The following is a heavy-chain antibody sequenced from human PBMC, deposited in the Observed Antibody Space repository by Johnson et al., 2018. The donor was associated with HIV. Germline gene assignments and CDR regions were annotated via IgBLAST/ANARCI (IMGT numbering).Heavy chain of an antibody. J-gene: IGHJ3*02. CDR2: IRYDGSNK. CDR3: ARVVLVRLAVAGPSRDAFDI. V-gene: IGHV3-30*02. CDR1: GFTFSDYY. D-gene: IGHD6-19*01. Sequence: QVQLVESGGGLVKPGGSLRLSCAASGFTFSDYYMSWVRQAPGKGLEWVAFIRYDGSNKYYADSVKGRFTISRDNSKNTLYVQMNSLRAEDTALYYCARVVLVRLAVAGPSRDAFDIWGQGTMVTVSS.